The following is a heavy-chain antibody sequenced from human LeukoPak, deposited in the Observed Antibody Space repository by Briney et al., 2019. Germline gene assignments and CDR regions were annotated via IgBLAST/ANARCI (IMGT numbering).Heavy chain of an antibody. D-gene: IGHD3-10*01. J-gene: IGHJ5*02. CDR1: GFXFSTYA. CDR2: ISGGGGST. V-gene: IGHV3-23*01. Sequence: GGSLRLSCTASGFXFSTYAINWVRQAPGKGLEWVSGISGGGGSTYYADSVRGRFTISRDSSKNTLYLQMNSLRAEDAAVYYCAKDLGYYGSGTTRGFDPWGQGTLVTVSS. CDR3: AKDLGYYGSGTTRGFDP.